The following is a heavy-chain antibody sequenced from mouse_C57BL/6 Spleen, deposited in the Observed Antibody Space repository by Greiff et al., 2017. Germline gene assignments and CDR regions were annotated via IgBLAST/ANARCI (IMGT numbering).Heavy chain of an antibody. V-gene: IGHV5-6*02. D-gene: IGHD1-1*01. CDR1: GFTFSSYG. J-gene: IGHJ4*01. CDR3: ARRGFITTVVGAMDY. Sequence: VQLHQSGGDLVKPGGSLKLSCAASGFTFSSYGMSWVRQTPDKRLEWVATISSGGSYTYYPDSVKGRFTISRDNAKNTLYLQMSSLKSEDTAMYYCARRGFITTVVGAMDYWGQGTSVTVSS. CDR2: ISSGGSYT.